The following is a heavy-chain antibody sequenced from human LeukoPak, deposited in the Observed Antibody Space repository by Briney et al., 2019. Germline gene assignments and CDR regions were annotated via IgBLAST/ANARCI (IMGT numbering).Heavy chain of an antibody. CDR2: INHTGTT. CDR1: GGSFSDYY. Sequence: PSETPSLTCAVYGGSFSDYYWNWIRQSPGKGLEWIGEINHTGTTNYNPSLKSPVTISVDTSKNQFSLRLSSVTAADTATYYCARGAADRRNYYYYIDVWGKGTTVTVSS. D-gene: IGHD1-14*01. V-gene: IGHV4-34*01. J-gene: IGHJ6*03. CDR3: ARGAADRRNYYYYIDV.